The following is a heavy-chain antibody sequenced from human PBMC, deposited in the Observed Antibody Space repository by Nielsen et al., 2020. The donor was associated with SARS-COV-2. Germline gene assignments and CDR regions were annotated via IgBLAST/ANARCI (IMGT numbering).Heavy chain of an antibody. J-gene: IGHJ4*02. V-gene: IGHV4-59*08. Sequence: SETLSLTCSVSGGSINNYYWSWIRQPPGQGLEWIGYIDYSGSTNYTPSHKSRVTISIDMSKNQFSLKLTSVTAADTAVYYCARGQYRFDYCGQGTLVTVSS. D-gene: IGHD1-1*01. CDR2: IDYSGST. CDR3: ARGQYRFDY. CDR1: GGSINNYY.